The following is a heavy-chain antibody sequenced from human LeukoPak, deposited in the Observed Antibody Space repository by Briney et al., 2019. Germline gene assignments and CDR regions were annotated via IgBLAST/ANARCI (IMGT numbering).Heavy chain of an antibody. Sequence: GRSLRLSCAASGFTFSAYWMHWVRQAPGKGLVWVSRINSDGFSITYADSVKGRFTISRDNAKNTLYLHMNSLRGEDTAVYYCARFYGGSAFDIWGQGTMVTVSS. D-gene: IGHD3-16*01. V-gene: IGHV3-74*01. CDR1: GFTFSAYW. J-gene: IGHJ3*02. CDR2: INSDGFSI. CDR3: ARFYGGSAFDI.